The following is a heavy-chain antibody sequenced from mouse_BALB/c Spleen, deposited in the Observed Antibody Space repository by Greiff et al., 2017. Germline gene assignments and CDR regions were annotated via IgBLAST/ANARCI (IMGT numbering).Heavy chain of an antibody. CDR2: INPSNGRT. J-gene: IGHJ2*01. D-gene: IGHD2-3*01. CDR1: GYTFTSYW. CDR3: ARSGTEDGFDY. V-gene: IGHV1S81*02. Sequence: QVQLQQPGAELVKPGASVKLSCKASGYTFTSYWMHWVKQRPGQGLEWIGEINPSNGRTNYNEKFKSKATLTVDKSSSTAYMQLSSLTSEDSAVYYCARSGTEDGFDYWGQGTTLTVSS.